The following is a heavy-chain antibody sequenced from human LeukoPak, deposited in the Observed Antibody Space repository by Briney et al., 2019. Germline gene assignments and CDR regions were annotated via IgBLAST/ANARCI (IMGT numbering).Heavy chain of an antibody. D-gene: IGHD3-22*01. V-gene: IGHV1-2*02. CDR1: GCTFTDYY. CDR2: INPNSGGT. CDR3: ARVYLGVYYYGSSGYSHLDY. J-gene: IGHJ4*02. Sequence: ASVKVSCKASGCTFTDYYMHWVRQAPGQGPEWMGWINPNSGGTNYAQKFQGRVTMTRDTSISTAYMELSRLRSDDTAVYYCARVYLGVYYYGSSGYSHLDYWGQGTLVTVSS.